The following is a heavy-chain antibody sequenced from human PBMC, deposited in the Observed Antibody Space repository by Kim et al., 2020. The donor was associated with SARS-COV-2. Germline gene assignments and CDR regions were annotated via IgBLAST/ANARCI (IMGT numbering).Heavy chain of an antibody. J-gene: IGHJ5*02. CDR1: GGTFSNYA. D-gene: IGHD6-19*01. CDR2: IIPIFGTA. CDR3: ARDRDSSGWYLFDP. Sequence: SVKVSCKASGGTFSNYAISWVRQAPGQGLEWMGGIIPIFGTANYAQKFQGRVTITADKSTSTAYMELSSLRSEDTAVYYCARDRDSSGWYLFDPWGQGTLVTVSS. V-gene: IGHV1-69*06.